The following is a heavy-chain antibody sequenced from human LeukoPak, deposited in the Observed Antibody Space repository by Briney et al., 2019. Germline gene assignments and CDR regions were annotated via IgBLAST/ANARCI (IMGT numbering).Heavy chain of an antibody. V-gene: IGHV1-18*01. CDR1: GYTFTSYG. Sequence: ASVKVSCKASGYTFTSYGISWVRQAPGQGLEWMGWISAYNGNTNYAQKLQGRVTMTTDTSTSTAYMELRSLRSDDTAVYYCARGDGRNWGYRDHAFDIWGQGTMVTVSS. D-gene: IGHD7-27*01. J-gene: IGHJ3*02. CDR3: ARGDGRNWGYRDHAFDI. CDR2: ISAYNGNT.